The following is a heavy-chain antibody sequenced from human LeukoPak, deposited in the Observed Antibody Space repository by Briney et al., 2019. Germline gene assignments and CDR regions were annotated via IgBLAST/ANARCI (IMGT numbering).Heavy chain of an antibody. CDR1: GGSFSGYY. CDR3: ARHGLSSDY. J-gene: IGHJ4*02. CDR2: IHTIGNT. D-gene: IGHD2-8*01. V-gene: IGHV4-34*10. Sequence: PSETLSLTCAVYGGSFSGYYWSWIRQPPGKGLEWIGRIHTIGNTSYNPSLKSRITISLDTSKNQVSLNLTSVTAADTAVYYCARHGLSSDYWGQGTLVTVSS.